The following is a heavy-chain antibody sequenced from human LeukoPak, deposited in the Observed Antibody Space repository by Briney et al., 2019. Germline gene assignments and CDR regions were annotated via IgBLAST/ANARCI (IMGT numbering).Heavy chain of an antibody. V-gene: IGHV4-4*07. D-gene: IGHD3-3*01. CDR3: ARGVGVGSYYYYYMDV. J-gene: IGHJ6*03. CDR2: IYTSGST. Sequence: PSETLSLTCTVSGGSISSYYWSWIRQPAGKGLEWIGRIYTSGSTNYNPSLKSRVTMSVDTSKNQFSLKLSSVTAADTAVYYCARGVGVGSYYYYYMDVWGKGTTVTVSS. CDR1: GGSISSYY.